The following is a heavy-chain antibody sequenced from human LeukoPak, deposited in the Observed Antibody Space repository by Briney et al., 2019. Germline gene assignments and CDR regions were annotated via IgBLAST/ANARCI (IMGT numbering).Heavy chain of an antibody. J-gene: IGHJ4*02. CDR1: GGTFSSYA. CDR2: IIPIFGTA. Sequence: GASVKVSCKASGGTFSSYALSWVRQAPGQGLEWMGRIIPIFGTANYAQKFQGRVTITTDESTSTAYMELSSLRSEDTAVYYCASGSYRTYLGNWGQGTLVTVSS. V-gene: IGHV1-69*05. CDR3: ASGSYRTYLGN. D-gene: IGHD1-26*01.